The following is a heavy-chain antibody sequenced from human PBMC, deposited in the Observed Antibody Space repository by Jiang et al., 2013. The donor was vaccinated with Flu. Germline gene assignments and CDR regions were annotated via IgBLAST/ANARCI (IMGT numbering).Heavy chain of an antibody. J-gene: IGHJ4*02. D-gene: IGHD5-18*01. CDR2: ISYDGSNK. CDR3: AKDRTAMGAYFDY. CDR1: GFTFNSYG. Sequence: VQLVESGGGVVQPGRSLRLSCAASGFTFNSYGMHWVRQAPGKGLEWVAVISYDGSNKYYADSVKGRFTISRDNSKNTLYLQMNSLRAEDTAVYYCAKDRTAMGAYFDYWGQGTLVTVSS. V-gene: IGHV3-30*18.